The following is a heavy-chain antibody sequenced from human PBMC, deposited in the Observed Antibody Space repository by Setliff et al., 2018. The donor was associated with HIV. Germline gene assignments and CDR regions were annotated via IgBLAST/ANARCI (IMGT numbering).Heavy chain of an antibody. V-gene: IGHV1-18*01. J-gene: IGHJ4*02. Sequence: ASVKVSCKASGYTFTSYGISWVRQAPGQGLEWMGWISAYNGNTNYAQKLQGRVTITADESTSTAYMEMSSLRSEDTAVYYCARKKTVTTPYYFDYWGQGTLVTVSS. CDR1: GYTFTSYG. CDR2: ISAYNGNT. CDR3: ARKKTVTTPYYFDY. D-gene: IGHD4-17*01.